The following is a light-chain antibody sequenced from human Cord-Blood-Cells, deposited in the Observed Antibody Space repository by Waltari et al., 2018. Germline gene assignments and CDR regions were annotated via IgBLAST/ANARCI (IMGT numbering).Light chain of an antibody. CDR1: NLGRKS. J-gene: IGLJ3*02. CDR3: QVWDSSSDHPWV. Sequence: SYVLPQPPSVSVAPGKTARIICGGNNLGRKSVHWSQQKPGQAPVLVIYYDSDRPSGITERFSGSNSGNTATLTISRVEAGDEADYYCQVWDSSSDHPWVFGGGTKLTVL. CDR2: YDS. V-gene: IGLV3-21*04.